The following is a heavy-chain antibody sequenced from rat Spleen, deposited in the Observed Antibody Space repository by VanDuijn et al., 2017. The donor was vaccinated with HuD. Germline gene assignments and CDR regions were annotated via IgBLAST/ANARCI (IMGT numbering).Heavy chain of an antibody. CDR2: MWSGGST. D-gene: IGHD5-1*01. J-gene: IGHJ2*01. CDR3: ARGVGSNYFDY. V-gene: IGHV2-45*01. CDR1: GFSLTSYN. Sequence: QVQLKESGPGLVQPSETLSLTCTVSGFSLTSYNVHWVRQPPGKGLEWMGVMWSGGSTDYNSALKSRLSIRRDTSKNQVFLKMNSLQSEDTTTYYCARGVGSNYFDYWGQGVMVTVSS.